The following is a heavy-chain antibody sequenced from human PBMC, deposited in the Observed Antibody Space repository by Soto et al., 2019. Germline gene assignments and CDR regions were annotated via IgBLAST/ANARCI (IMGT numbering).Heavy chain of an antibody. CDR1: GGSTSSGDYY. D-gene: IGHD6-13*01. Sequence: SETLSLTCTVSGGSTSSGDYYWSWIRQPPGKGLEWIGYIYYSGSTYYNPSLKSRVTISVDTSKNQFSLKLSSVTAADTAVYYCASLVIAAPNAAKDDPWGQGTLVTVSS. J-gene: IGHJ5*02. CDR2: IYYSGST. V-gene: IGHV4-30-4*01. CDR3: ASLVIAAPNAAKDDP.